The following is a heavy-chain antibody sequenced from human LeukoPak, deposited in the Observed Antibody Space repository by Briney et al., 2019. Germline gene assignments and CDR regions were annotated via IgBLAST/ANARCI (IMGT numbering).Heavy chain of an antibody. CDR1: GCTLTELS. D-gene: IGHD6-19*01. Sequence: GASVKVSCKVSGCTLTELSMHWVRQAPGKGLEWMGGFDPEDGETIYAQKFQGRVTMTEDTSTDTAYVELSSLRSEDTAVYYCATAHSGWYNYWGQGTLVTVSS. V-gene: IGHV1-24*01. CDR3: ATAHSGWYNY. J-gene: IGHJ4*02. CDR2: FDPEDGET.